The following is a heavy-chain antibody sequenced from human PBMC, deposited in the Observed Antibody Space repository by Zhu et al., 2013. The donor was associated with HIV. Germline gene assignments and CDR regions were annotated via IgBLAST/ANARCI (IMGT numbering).Heavy chain of an antibody. D-gene: IGHD4-17*01. CDR3: ARDRLGLTVTRELGGPFDY. CDR1: GGTFSSYA. V-gene: IGHV1-69*01. J-gene: IGHJ4*02. CDR2: IIPIFGTA. Sequence: QVQLVQSGAEVKKPGSSVKVSCKASGGTFSSYAISWVRQAPGQGLEWMGGIIPIFGTANYAQKFQGRVTITADESTSTAYMELSSLRSEDTAVYYCARDRLGLTVTRELGGPFDYWGQGTLVTVSS.